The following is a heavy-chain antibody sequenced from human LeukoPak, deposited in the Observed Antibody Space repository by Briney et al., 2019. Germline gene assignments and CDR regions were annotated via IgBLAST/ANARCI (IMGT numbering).Heavy chain of an antibody. CDR1: GFTVSSNY. Sequence: GGSLRLSCAAPGFTVSSNYMSWVRQAPGKGLEWVSVIYSGGSTYYADSVKGRFTISRDNSKNTLYLQMNSLRAEDTAVYYCARDPPLWAPSGSWIDYWGQGTLVTVSS. CDR2: IYSGGST. J-gene: IGHJ4*02. V-gene: IGHV3-66*02. D-gene: IGHD6-13*01. CDR3: ARDPPLWAPSGSWIDY.